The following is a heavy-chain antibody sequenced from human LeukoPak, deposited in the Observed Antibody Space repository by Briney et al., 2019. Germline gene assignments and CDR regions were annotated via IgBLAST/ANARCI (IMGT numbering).Heavy chain of an antibody. CDR1: GFTFSSYA. Sequence: PGGSLRLSCATSGFTFSSYAMGWVRQAPGKGLEWVSAISGSGGSTYYADSVKGRFTISRDNSKNTLYLQMNSLRAEDTAVYYCAKNIGYYYDSSGYYEDYWGQGTLVTVSS. CDR3: AKNIGYYYDSSGYYEDY. V-gene: IGHV3-23*01. D-gene: IGHD3-22*01. CDR2: ISGSGGST. J-gene: IGHJ4*02.